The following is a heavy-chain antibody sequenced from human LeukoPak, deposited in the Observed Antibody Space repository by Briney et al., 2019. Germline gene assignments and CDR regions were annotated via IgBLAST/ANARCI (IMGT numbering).Heavy chain of an antibody. CDR2: ISSSSAI. CDR1: GFTFSSYE. V-gene: IGHV3-48*03. J-gene: IGHJ4*02. Sequence: GGSLRLSCAASGFTFSSYEMNWVRQAPGKGLEWVSYISSSSAIYYADSVKGRFTISRDNAKNSLYLQMNSLRAEDTAVYYCARFGSRWFLDYWGQGTLVTVSS. CDR3: ARFGSRWFLDY. D-gene: IGHD6-13*01.